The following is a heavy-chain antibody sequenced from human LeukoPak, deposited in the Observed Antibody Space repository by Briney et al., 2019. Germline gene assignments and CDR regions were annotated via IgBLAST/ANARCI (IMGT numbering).Heavy chain of an antibody. V-gene: IGHV1-18*01. J-gene: IGHJ4*02. CDR1: GYTFVSYG. CDR3: AREGGSWFDY. D-gene: IGHD6-13*01. Sequence: ASVKVSCKASGYTFVSYGLTWVRQAPGQGLEWMGWICSYNGDTKYAQKFQGRVTMTTDTSTSTVYMELWSLRSDDTAVYYCAREGGSWFDYWGQGTLVTVSS. CDR2: ICSYNGDT.